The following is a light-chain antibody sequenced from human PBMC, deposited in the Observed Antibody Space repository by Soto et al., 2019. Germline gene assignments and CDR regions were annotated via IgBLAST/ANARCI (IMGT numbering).Light chain of an antibody. J-gene: IGLJ1*01. CDR3: SSYTSSSTQV. V-gene: IGLV2-14*01. CDR2: DVS. CDR1: SSDVGGYNY. Sequence: QSALTQPASVSGSPGQSITISCTGTSSDVGGYNYVSWYQQHPGKAPKLMIYDVSNRPSGVSNRFSGSKSGSTASLTISGLQAEDEADYCCSSYTSSSTQVFGTGTKLTVL.